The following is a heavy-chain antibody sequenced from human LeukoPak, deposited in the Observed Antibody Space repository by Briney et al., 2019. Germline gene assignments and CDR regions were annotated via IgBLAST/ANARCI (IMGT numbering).Heavy chain of an antibody. CDR2: ISGSGGST. D-gene: IGHD6-6*01. Sequence: PGGSLRLSCAASGFTFSSYAMSWVRQAPGKGLEWVSAISGSGGSTYYADSVKGRFTISRDNSKNSLYLQMNSLRTEDTALYYCAREYSSSRSDYYYGMDVWGQGTTVTVSS. CDR3: AREYSSSRSDYYYGMDV. J-gene: IGHJ6*02. CDR1: GFTFSSYA. V-gene: IGHV3-23*01.